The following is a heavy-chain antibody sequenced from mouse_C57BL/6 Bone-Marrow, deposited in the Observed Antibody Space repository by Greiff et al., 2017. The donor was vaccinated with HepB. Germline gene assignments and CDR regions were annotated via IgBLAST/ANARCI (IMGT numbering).Heavy chain of an antibody. D-gene: IGHD1-1*01. Sequence: QVQLKESGPGLVQPSQSLSITCTVSGFSLTSYGVHWVRQSPGKGLEWLGVIWSGGSTDYNAAFISRLSISKDNSKSQVFFKMNSLQADDTAIYYCAREGENYGSSHFDYWGQGTTLTVSS. V-gene: IGHV2-2*01. CDR2: IWSGGST. J-gene: IGHJ2*01. CDR3: AREGENYGSSHFDY. CDR1: GFSLTSYG.